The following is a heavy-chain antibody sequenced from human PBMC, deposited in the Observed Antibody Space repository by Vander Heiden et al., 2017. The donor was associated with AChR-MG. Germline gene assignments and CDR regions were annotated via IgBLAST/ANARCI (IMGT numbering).Heavy chain of an antibody. V-gene: IGHV3-7*01. CDR1: GFTFRSSW. D-gene: IGHD4-17*01. CDR3: ARDFPQFTVTQLPPSL. J-gene: IGHJ4*02. CDR2: IKHDGSEK. Sequence: EVQLVESGGGLVQPGGSLRLSCVASGFTFRSSWMSWVRQAPGKGLEWVANIKHDGSEKYYVDSVKGRFTISRDNAKNSLYLQMNSLRAEDTAVYYCARDFPQFTVTQLPPSLWGQGTLVTVSS.